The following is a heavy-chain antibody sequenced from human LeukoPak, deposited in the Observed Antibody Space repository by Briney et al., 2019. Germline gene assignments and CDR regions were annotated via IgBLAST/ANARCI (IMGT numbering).Heavy chain of an antibody. V-gene: IGHV3-23*01. D-gene: IGHD3-22*01. Sequence: PGRSLRLSCAASGFTFSTYAMLWVRQAPGKALEWVSAISGSGGSTYYADSVKGRFTISRDNSKNTLYLQMNSLRAEDTAVYYCAKDHYYDSSGPGGYWGQGTLVTVSS. CDR3: AKDHYYDSSGPGGY. J-gene: IGHJ4*02. CDR2: ISGSGGST. CDR1: GFTFSTYA.